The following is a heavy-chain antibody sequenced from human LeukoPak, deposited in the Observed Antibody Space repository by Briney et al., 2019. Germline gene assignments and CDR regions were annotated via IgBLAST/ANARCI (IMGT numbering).Heavy chain of an antibody. CDR3: ARDQGFWSGYYTSTVDY. CDR1: GFTFTSSA. D-gene: IGHD3-3*01. CDR2: IVVGSGNT. Sequence: GASVKVSCKASGFTFTSSAVQWVRQARGQRLEWIGWIVVGSGNTNYAQKLQGRVTMTTDTSTSTAYMELRSLRSDDTAVYYCARDQGFWSGYYTSTVDYWGQGTLVTVSS. J-gene: IGHJ4*02. V-gene: IGHV1-58*01.